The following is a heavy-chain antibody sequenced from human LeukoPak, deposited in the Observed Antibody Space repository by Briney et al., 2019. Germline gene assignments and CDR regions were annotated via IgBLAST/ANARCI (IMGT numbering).Heavy chain of an antibody. Sequence: GGSLRLSCAASGFTFSSYSMNWVRQAPGKGLEWVSSISSSSSYIYYADSVKGRFTISRDNAKNSLYLQMNSLRAEDTAVYYCATGKGRTTVTTIFDYWGQGTLVTVSS. V-gene: IGHV3-21*01. CDR1: GFTFSSYS. CDR2: ISSSSSYI. CDR3: ATGKGRTTVTTIFDY. D-gene: IGHD4-17*01. J-gene: IGHJ4*02.